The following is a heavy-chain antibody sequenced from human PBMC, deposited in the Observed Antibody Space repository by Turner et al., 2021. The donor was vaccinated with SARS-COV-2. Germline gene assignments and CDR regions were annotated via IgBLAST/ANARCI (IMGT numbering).Heavy chain of an antibody. V-gene: IGHV3-66*01. CDR1: GFTVSNNY. Sequence: EVQLVQSGGGVVQPGGSLRLSCTASGFTVSNNYMSWVRQGPGKGLEWVSLIYSVGTTKYADSVKGRFTISRDNSKNTLYLQMNSLRAEDTAVYYCARGEIRGVTGDYWGRGTLVTVSS. CDR2: IYSVGTT. CDR3: ARGEIRGVTGDY. D-gene: IGHD3-10*01. J-gene: IGHJ4*02.